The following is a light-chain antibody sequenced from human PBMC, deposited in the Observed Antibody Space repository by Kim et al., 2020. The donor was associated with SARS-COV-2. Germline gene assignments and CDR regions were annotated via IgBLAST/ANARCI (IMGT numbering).Light chain of an antibody. Sequence: SPRQSVPISCTGTSSDVGGYNYVSWYQQHTGKAPKLMIYDVSKRPSGVPDRFSSSKSGNTASLTISGLQAEDEADYYCCSYAGSYVFGTGTKVTVL. CDR1: SSDVGGYNY. CDR3: CSYAGSYV. V-gene: IGLV2-11*01. CDR2: DVS. J-gene: IGLJ1*01.